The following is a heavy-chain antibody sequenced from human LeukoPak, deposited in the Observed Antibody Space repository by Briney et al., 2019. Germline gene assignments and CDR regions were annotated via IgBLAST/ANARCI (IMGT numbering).Heavy chain of an antibody. Sequence: PGGSLRLSCAASGFTVDSNYLSWVRQAPGKGLEWVSTIYTGGNTYYAASVKGRFTISRDFSKNTVFLHMNSLRAEDTAMYYCARGDDSGYYDYFDYWGQGALVPVSS. CDR3: ARGDDSGYYDYFDY. J-gene: IGHJ4*02. CDR1: GFTVDSNY. D-gene: IGHD3-22*01. CDR2: IYTGGNT. V-gene: IGHV3-53*01.